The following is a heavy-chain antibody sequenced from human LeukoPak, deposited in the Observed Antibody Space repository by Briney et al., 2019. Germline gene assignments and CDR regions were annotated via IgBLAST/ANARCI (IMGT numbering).Heavy chain of an antibody. D-gene: IGHD3-22*01. CDR3: ARASAYPPYYYDSSGFAYGLDV. J-gene: IGHJ6*02. CDR2: ISTSSGST. Sequence: GGSLRLFCAASGFSFSDFYMSWIRQAPGKGLEWVSYISTSSGSTNYADSVKGRFTISRDNAKNSLYLQMNSLRADDTAVYYCARASAYPPYYYDSSGFAYGLDVWGQGTTVTVSS. V-gene: IGHV3-11*05. CDR1: GFSFSDFY.